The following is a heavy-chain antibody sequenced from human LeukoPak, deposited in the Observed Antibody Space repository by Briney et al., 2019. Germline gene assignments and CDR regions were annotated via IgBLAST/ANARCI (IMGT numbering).Heavy chain of an antibody. CDR1: GGTFSSYT. J-gene: IGHJ2*01. V-gene: IGHV1-69*01. D-gene: IGHD6-13*01. Sequence: SVKVSCKASGGTFSSYTISWVRQAPGQGLERMGGIIPIFGTANYAQKFQGRVTITADESTSTAYMKLSSLRSEDTAVYYCARDSAAAGTALYWYFDLWGRGTLVTVSS. CDR2: IIPIFGTA. CDR3: ARDSAAAGTALYWYFDL.